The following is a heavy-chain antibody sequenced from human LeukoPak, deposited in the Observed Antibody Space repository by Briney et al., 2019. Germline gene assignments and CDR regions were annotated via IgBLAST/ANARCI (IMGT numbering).Heavy chain of an antibody. V-gene: IGHV3-48*02. D-gene: IGHD3-22*01. J-gene: IGHJ4*02. Sequence: GGSLRLSCAASGFTFSSYGMNWVRQAPGKGLEWVSYISSSSSTIYYADSVKGRFTISRDNAKNSLYLQMNSLRDEDTAVYYCARKGDYYDSSGHFDYWGQGTLVTVSS. CDR1: GFTFSSYG. CDR3: ARKGDYYDSSGHFDY. CDR2: ISSSSSTI.